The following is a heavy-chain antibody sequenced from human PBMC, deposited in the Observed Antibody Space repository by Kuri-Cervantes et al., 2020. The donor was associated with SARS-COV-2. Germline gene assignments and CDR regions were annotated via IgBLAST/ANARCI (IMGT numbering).Heavy chain of an antibody. CDR2: ISSSSSPI. CDR1: GLTFSRYA. J-gene: IGHJ6*02. CDR3: ARDRITILGRYYYGMDV. Sequence: GGLLRFSCAASGLTFSRYAMNWAPPAPGRGLDLVSYISSSSSPIYFADSVKGRFTISRDNAKNSLYLQMNSLRAEDTAVYYCARDRITILGRYYYGMDVWCQGATVTVSS. V-gene: IGHV3-48*04. D-gene: IGHD3-3*01.